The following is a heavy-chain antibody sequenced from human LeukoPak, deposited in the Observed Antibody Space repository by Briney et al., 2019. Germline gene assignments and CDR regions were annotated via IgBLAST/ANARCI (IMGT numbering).Heavy chain of an antibody. CDR2: ISGYSGST. CDR1: GYTFATYS. J-gene: IGHJ4*02. D-gene: IGHD6-19*01. CDR3: ARGHSSGRDYYFDT. V-gene: IGHV1-18*01. Sequence: ASVKVSCKTTGYTFATYSINWVRQAPGQGLEWMGWISGYSGSTNYAQKLQGRVTMTTDTSTTTAYMELRSLKSDDTAVYYCARGHSSGRDYYFDTWGQGTLVTVSS.